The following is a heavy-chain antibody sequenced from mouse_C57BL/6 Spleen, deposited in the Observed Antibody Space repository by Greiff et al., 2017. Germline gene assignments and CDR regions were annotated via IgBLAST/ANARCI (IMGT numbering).Heavy chain of an antibody. CDR1: GYTFTSYW. V-gene: IGHV1-53*01. CDR3: ANQPDSSGYVGWFAY. J-gene: IGHJ3*01. Sequence: QVQLKQPGTELVKPGASVKLSCKASGYTFTSYWMHWVKQRPGQGLEWIGNINPSNGGTNYNEKFKSKATLTVDKASSTAYMQLSSLTSEDSAVYYCANQPDSSGYVGWFAYWGQGTLVTVSA. CDR2: INPSNGGT. D-gene: IGHD3-2*02.